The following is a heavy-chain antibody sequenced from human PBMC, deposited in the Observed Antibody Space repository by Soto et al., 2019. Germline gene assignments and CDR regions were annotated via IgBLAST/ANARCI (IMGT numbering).Heavy chain of an antibody. D-gene: IGHD3-16*01. V-gene: IGHV3-30*18. Sequence: QVQLVESGGGVVQPGRSLRLSCAASGFTFSSYGMHWVRQAPGKGLEWVAVISYDGSNKYYADSVKGRFTISRDNSKNTLYLQMNSLRAEDTAVYYCAKPLSYMITLASWGQGTLVTVSS. CDR1: GFTFSSYG. CDR2: ISYDGSNK. CDR3: AKPLSYMITLAS. J-gene: IGHJ5*02.